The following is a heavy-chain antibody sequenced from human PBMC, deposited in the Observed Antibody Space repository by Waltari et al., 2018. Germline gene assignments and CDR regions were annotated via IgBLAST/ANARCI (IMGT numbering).Heavy chain of an antibody. CDR1: GFTFSSFW. CDR3: ARVSRRTYRSPVPGRHYYYGMDV. Sequence: EEQLVESGGGLVQPGDSLRLSCAASGFTFSSFWMNWVRQAPGTGPLWVLRISTDASDTTYADSVKGRFTISRDNARNTLYLQMNRLRAEDTAVYFCARVSRRTYRSPVPGRHYYYGMDVWGQGTTVTVSS. V-gene: IGHV3-74*03. J-gene: IGHJ6*02. D-gene: IGHD1-1*01. CDR2: ISTDASDT.